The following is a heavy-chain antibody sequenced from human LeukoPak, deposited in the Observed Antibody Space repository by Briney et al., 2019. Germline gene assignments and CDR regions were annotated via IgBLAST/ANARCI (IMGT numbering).Heavy chain of an antibody. D-gene: IGHD3-3*01. CDR3: AKEEWSHNSYYYGMDV. CDR1: DSTFRGNA. CDR2: IIVSGGSA. J-gene: IGHJ6*02. V-gene: IGHV3-23*01. Sequence: GGSLELSCAAPDSTFRGNALAWVGQPPGKGLGWSSPIIVSGGSAYYADSVKGRFTISRDNSKNTLYLQMNSLRAEDTAVYYCAKEEWSHNSYYYGMDVWGQGTTVTVSS.